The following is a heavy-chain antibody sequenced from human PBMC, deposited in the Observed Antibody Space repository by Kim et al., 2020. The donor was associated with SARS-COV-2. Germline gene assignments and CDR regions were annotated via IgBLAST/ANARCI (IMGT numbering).Heavy chain of an antibody. Sequence: SETLSLTCTVSGGSISSGGYYWSWIRQHPGKGLEWIGYIYYSGSTYYNPSLKSRVTISVDTSKNQFSLKLSSVTAADTAVYYCARALGGGGDCCLFDYWGQGALVTVSS. V-gene: IGHV4-31*03. D-gene: IGHD2-21*02. CDR3: ARALGGGGDCCLFDY. CDR2: IYYSGST. CDR1: GGSISSGGYY. J-gene: IGHJ4*02.